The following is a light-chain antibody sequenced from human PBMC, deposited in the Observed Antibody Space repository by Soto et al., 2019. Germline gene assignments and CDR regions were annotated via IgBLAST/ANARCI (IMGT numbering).Light chain of an antibody. J-gene: IGLJ2*01. CDR2: RNN. Sequence: QSVLTQPPSASGTPGQRVTISCSGSSSNIGSNYVYWYQQLPGTAPKLLIYRNNQRPSGVPDRFSGSESGTSASLAISGLRSEDEADYYCAAWDDSLSGRVVFGGGTKLTVL. CDR1: SSNIGSNY. CDR3: AAWDDSLSGRVV. V-gene: IGLV1-47*01.